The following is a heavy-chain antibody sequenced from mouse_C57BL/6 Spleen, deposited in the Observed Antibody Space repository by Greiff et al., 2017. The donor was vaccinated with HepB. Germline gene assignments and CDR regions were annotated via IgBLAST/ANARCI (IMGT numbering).Heavy chain of an antibody. J-gene: IGHJ2*01. D-gene: IGHD4-1*01. CDR3: ARGANWDPFDY. Sequence: VQLQQSGPVLVKPGASVKMSCKASGYTFTDYYMNWVKQSHGKSLEWIGVINPYNGGTSYNQKFKGKATLTVDKSSSTAYLELNSLTSEDSAVYYCARGANWDPFDYWGQGTTLTVSS. V-gene: IGHV1-19*01. CDR2: INPYNGGT. CDR1: GYTFTDYY.